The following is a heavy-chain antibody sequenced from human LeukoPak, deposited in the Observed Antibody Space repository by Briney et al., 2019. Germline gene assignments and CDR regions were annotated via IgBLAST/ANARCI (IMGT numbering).Heavy chain of an antibody. J-gene: IGHJ4*02. CDR1: EFSVGSNY. D-gene: IGHD2-2*01. V-gene: IGHV3-66*01. CDR2: IYSGGST. CDR3: AHGAMYQLDY. Sequence: PGGSLRLSCAASEFSVGSNYMTWVRQAPGKGLEWVSLIYSGGSTYYADSVKGRFTISRDNSKNTLFLQMNSLRAEDTAVYYCAHGAMYQLDYWGQGTLVTASS.